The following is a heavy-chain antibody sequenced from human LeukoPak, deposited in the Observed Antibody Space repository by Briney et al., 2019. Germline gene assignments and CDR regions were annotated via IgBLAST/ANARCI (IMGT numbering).Heavy chain of an antibody. Sequence: PGGSLRLSCAASGFTFSSYAMSWVRRAPGKGLEWVSSISSSSSYIYYADSVKGRFTISRDNAKNSLYLQMNSLRAEDTAVYYCARDSYSSWYHYYYYYMDVWGKGTTVTVSS. CDR2: ISSSSSYI. V-gene: IGHV3-21*01. D-gene: IGHD6-13*01. J-gene: IGHJ6*03. CDR3: ARDSYSSWYHYYYYYMDV. CDR1: GFTFSSYA.